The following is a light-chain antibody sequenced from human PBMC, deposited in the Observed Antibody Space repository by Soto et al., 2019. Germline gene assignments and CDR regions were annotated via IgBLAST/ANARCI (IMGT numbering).Light chain of an antibody. CDR3: QQYGSSPST. Sequence: EIVLTQSPGTLSLSPGERATLSCRASQSVSSSYLAWYQQKPGQAPRLLMYCASSRATGIPDRFSGSESGTDFTLTISRLEPEDFAVYYCQQYGSSPSTFGGGTKVEIK. V-gene: IGKV3-20*01. CDR2: CAS. CDR1: QSVSSSY. J-gene: IGKJ4*01.